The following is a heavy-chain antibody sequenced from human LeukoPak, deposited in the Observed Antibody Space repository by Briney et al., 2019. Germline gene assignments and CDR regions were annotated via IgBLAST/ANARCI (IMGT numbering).Heavy chain of an antibody. D-gene: IGHD4-17*01. V-gene: IGHV4-39*01. Sequence: SQTLSLTCTVSGGSISSSNYYWGWIRQPPGKGLEWIGSIYYRGSTYYNPSLKSRVTISIDTSKNQFSLKLSSVTAADTAVYYCARLTPAPGSPFDYWGQGTLVTVSS. CDR1: GGSISSSNYY. CDR2: IYYRGST. CDR3: ARLTPAPGSPFDY. J-gene: IGHJ4*02.